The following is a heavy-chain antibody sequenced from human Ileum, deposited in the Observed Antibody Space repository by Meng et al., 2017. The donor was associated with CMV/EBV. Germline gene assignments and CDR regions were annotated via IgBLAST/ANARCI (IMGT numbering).Heavy chain of an antibody. V-gene: IGHV4-39*02. CDR3: VRVVIAAGTDWFNP. J-gene: IGHJ5*02. D-gene: IGHD6-13*01. Sequence: QLRLQGAGPGLVKPSAPLSLTCTVSGDSLSSNSHYWGWIRLPPGKGLEFIASMYYSGSTYYNPSLKSRTTISLDTSKNQFSLNLTSVTAADTAVYYCVRVVIAAGTDWFNPWGQGTLVTVSS. CDR1: GDSLSSNSHY. CDR2: MYYSGST.